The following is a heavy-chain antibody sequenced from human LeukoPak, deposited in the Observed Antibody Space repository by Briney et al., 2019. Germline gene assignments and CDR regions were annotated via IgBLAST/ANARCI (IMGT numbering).Heavy chain of an antibody. V-gene: IGHV3-20*04. CDR1: GFTLEDYD. D-gene: IGHD3-10*01. J-gene: IGHJ4*02. CDR2: INWNGGST. Sequence: PGGSLRLSCAASGFTLEDYDMSWVRQAPGKGLEWVSGINWNGGSTAYADSVKGRFTISRDSAKNSLYLQMNSLRAEDTALCYCARDHLMVRGVIDYWGQGTLVTVSS. CDR3: ARDHLMVRGVIDY.